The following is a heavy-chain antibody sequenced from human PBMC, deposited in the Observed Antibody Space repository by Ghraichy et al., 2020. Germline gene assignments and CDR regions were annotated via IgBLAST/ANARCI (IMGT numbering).Heavy chain of an antibody. D-gene: IGHD1-26*01. J-gene: IGHJ4*02. V-gene: IGHV3-48*02. CDR2: ISSSSSTI. CDR1: GFTFSSYS. Sequence: AGSLRLSCAASGFTFSSYSMNWVRQAPGKGLEWVSYISSSSSTIYYADSVKGRFTISRDNAKNSLYLQMNSLRDEDTAVYYCARRLSGSQNSLDYWGQGTLVTVSS. CDR3: ARRLSGSQNSLDY.